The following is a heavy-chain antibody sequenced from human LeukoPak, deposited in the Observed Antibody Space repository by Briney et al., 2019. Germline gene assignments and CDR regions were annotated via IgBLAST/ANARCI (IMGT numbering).Heavy chain of an antibody. Sequence: GGFLRLSCAASGFTFSNYAMNWVRQGPGKGLEWVSAISGSGGSTYYADSVKGRFTISRDNSKNTLYLQMDSLRAEDTAVYYCAKDGGYCSGGSCPDYYYYYMDVWGKGTTVTVSS. D-gene: IGHD2-15*01. V-gene: IGHV3-23*01. CDR1: GFTFSNYA. CDR2: ISGSGGST. J-gene: IGHJ6*03. CDR3: AKDGGYCSGGSCPDYYYYYMDV.